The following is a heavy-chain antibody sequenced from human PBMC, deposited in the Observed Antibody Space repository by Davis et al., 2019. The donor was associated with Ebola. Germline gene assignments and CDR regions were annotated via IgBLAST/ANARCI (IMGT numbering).Heavy chain of an antibody. CDR2: IYYSGST. CDR3: AREDCSGGSCYSAFDY. J-gene: IGHJ4*02. CDR1: GGSVSSGSYY. D-gene: IGHD2-15*01. Sequence: MPSETLSLTCTVSGGSVSSGSYYWSWIRQPPGKGLEWIGYIYYSGSTNYNPSLKSRVTISVDTSKNQFSLKLSSVTAADTAVYYCAREDCSGGSCYSAFDYWGQGTLVTVSS. V-gene: IGHV4-61*01.